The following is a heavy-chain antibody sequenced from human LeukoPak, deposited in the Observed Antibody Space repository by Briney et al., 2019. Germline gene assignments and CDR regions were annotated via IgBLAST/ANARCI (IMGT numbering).Heavy chain of an antibody. V-gene: IGHV1-2*02. CDR1: GYTFTGYY. CDR2: INPKSGGT. CDR3: ARDLIGGSYYGDYYYYGMDV. D-gene: IGHD1-26*01. J-gene: IGHJ6*02. Sequence: ASVKVSCKASGYTFTGYYMHWVRQAPGQGLEWMGWINPKSGGTNYAQKFQGRVTMTRDTSISTAYMELSRLRSDDTAVYYCARDLIGGSYYGDYYYYGMDVWGQGTTVTVSS.